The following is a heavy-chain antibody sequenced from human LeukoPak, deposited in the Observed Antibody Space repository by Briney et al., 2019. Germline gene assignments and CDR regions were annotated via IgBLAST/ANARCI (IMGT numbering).Heavy chain of an antibody. J-gene: IGHJ5*02. Sequence: EASVKVSCKASGYTFTSYYMHWVRQAPGQGLEWMGIINPSGGSTSYAQKFQGRVTMTRDTSTSTAYMDLSSLRSEDTAVYYCARGSSGDYSVSGSAWFDPWGQGTLVTVSS. CDR2: INPSGGST. CDR1: GYTFTSYY. D-gene: IGHD3-10*01. CDR3: ARGSSGDYSVSGSAWFDP. V-gene: IGHV1-46*01.